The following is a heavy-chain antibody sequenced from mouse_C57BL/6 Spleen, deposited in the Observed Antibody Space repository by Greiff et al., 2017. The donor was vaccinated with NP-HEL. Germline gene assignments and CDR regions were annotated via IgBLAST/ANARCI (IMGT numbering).Heavy chain of an antibody. CDR2: ISYDGSN. D-gene: IGHD2-2*01. CDR1: GYSITSGYY. Sequence: DVQLQESGPGLVKPSQSLSLTCSVTGYSITSGYYWNWIRQFPGNKLEWMGYISYDGSNNYNPSLKNRISITRDTSKNQFFLKLNSVTTEDTATYYCARGGYDPGYFDYWGQGTTLTVSS. CDR3: ARGGYDPGYFDY. J-gene: IGHJ2*01. V-gene: IGHV3-6*01.